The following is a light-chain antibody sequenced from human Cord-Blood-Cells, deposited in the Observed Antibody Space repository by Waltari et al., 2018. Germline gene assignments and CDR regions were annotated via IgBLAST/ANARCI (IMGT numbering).Light chain of an antibody. CDR2: KAS. CDR3: QQYNSYWT. Sequence: DIQMIQSPSTLSASVGDRVTITCRASQSISSWLAWYQQKPGKAPKLLIYKASSLESGVPSRFSGSRSGTEFTLTISSLQPDDFATYYCQQYNSYWTFGQGTKVEIK. CDR1: QSISSW. J-gene: IGKJ1*01. V-gene: IGKV1-5*03.